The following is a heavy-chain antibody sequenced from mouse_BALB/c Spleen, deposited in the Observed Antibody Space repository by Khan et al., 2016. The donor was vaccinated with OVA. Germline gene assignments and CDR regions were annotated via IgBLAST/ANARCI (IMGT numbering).Heavy chain of an antibody. Sequence: QVQLQQPGPGLVAPSQSLSITCTVSGFSLTNYGVHWVRQPPGKGLEWLVVIWSDGSTNYNSVLKSRLSISKDNSKSQVFLKMNSLQTDDTAMYYCARWFDGYSSLYAMDYWGQGTSVTVSS. V-gene: IGHV2-6*02. J-gene: IGHJ4*01. CDR3: ARWFDGYSSLYAMDY. CDR1: GFSLTNYG. D-gene: IGHD2-3*01. CDR2: IWSDGST.